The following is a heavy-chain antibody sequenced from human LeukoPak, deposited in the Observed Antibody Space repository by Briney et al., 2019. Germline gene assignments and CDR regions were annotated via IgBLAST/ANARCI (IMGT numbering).Heavy chain of an antibody. D-gene: IGHD2-21*01. V-gene: IGHV1-46*01. Sequence: ASVKVSCKAFGYTFTSNYMHWVRQAPGQGPEWMGVISPSGGSTTYAQKFQGRVTLTRDMATSTDYLELSSLRSEDTAVYYCARDNSVRGEAWWFNPWGQGTLVTVSS. CDR2: ISPSGGST. CDR1: GYTFTSNY. CDR3: ARDNSVRGEAWWFNP. J-gene: IGHJ5*02.